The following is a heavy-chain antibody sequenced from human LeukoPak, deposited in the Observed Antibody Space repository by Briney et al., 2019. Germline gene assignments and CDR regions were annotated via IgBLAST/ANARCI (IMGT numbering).Heavy chain of an antibody. D-gene: IGHD3-10*01. J-gene: IGHJ4*02. CDR1: GFTFSSYG. Sequence: GGSLRLPCAVSGFTFSSYGMSWVRQAPGKGLEWVSAISGSGYSAYYADSVKGRFTISRDNSKNTLFLQMNSLRAEDTAVYYCAKDALRAVPYYFDYWGQGTLVTVSS. CDR2: ISGSGYSA. V-gene: IGHV3-23*01. CDR3: AKDALRAVPYYFDY.